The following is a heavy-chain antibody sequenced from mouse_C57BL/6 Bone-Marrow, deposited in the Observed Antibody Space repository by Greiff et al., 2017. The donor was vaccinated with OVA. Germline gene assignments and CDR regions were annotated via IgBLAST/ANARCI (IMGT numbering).Heavy chain of an antibody. CDR3: ARSGTEWYFDV. CDR2: IDPSDSET. CDR1: GYTFTSYW. Sequence: QVQLQQPGAELVRPGSSVKLSCKASGYTFTSYWVHWVKQRPIQGLEWIGNIDPSDSETHYNQKFKDKATLTVDKSSSTAYMQLSSLTSEDSAVYYCARSGTEWYFDVWGTGTTVTVSS. V-gene: IGHV1-52*01. J-gene: IGHJ1*03. D-gene: IGHD4-1*01.